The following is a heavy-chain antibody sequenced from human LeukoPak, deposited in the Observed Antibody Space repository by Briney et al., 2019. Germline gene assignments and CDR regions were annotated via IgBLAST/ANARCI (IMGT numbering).Heavy chain of an antibody. CDR3: ARERMGSSGHFDS. J-gene: IGHJ4*02. V-gene: IGHV3-7*01. Sequence: GGSLRLSXAASGFTFSSHWMGWVGQAPGKGLEWVANIKQAGSEKYYVDSVKGRFTISRDNAKNSLYLQMNSLRAEDTAVYYCARERMGSSGHFDSWGQGTLVTVSS. CDR1: GFTFSSHW. D-gene: IGHD6-19*01. CDR2: IKQAGSEK.